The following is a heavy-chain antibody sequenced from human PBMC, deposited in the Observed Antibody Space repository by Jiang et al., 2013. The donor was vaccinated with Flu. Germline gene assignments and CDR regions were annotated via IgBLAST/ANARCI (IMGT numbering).Heavy chain of an antibody. D-gene: IGHD2-21*02. CDR3: VRDSMTAPWNFDY. V-gene: IGHV1-18*01. CDR1: YTFTNNG. CDR2: ISTNSGNT. Sequence: YTFTNNGICWVRQAPGEGLEWMGWISTNSGNTYYVQTLQGRVTMTTDTSTSTAYMELRSLRSDDTAVYYCVRDSMTAPWNFDYWGQGTLVTVSS. J-gene: IGHJ4*02.